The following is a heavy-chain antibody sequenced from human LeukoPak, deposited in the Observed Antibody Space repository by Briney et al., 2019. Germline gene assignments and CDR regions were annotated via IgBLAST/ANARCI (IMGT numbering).Heavy chain of an antibody. D-gene: IGHD4-17*01. CDR1: GYTFTSYY. V-gene: IGHV1-2*04. CDR2: INPNSGGT. Sequence: ASVKVSCKASGYTFTSYYMHWVRQAPGQGLEWMGWINPNSGGTNYAQKFQGWVTMTRDTSISTAYMELSRLRSDDTAVYYCARSMFYGDYVPDAFDIWGQGTMVTVSS. J-gene: IGHJ3*02. CDR3: ARSMFYGDYVPDAFDI.